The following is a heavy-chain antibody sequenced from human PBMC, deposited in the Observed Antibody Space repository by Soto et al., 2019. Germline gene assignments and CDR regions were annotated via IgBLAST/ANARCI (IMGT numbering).Heavy chain of an antibody. D-gene: IGHD1-26*01. J-gene: IGHJ6*02. CDR3: ARDGILWWELQRLSGNYYYYYGMDV. CDR1: GFPFSSYS. V-gene: IGHV3-33*08. CDR2: IWYDGSNK. Sequence: PGVSLSLSFSASGFPFSSYSMHWVRQAPGKGLEWVAVIWYDGSNKYYADSVKGRFTISRDNSKNTLYLQMNSLRAEDTAVYYCARDGILWWELQRLSGNYYYYYGMDVWGQGTKVTVS.